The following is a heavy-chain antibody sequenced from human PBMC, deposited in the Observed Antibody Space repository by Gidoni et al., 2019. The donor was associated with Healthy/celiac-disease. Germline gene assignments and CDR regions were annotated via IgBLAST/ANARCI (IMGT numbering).Heavy chain of an antibody. J-gene: IGHJ4*02. Sequence: QVQLVQSGAEVKKPGSSVKVSCKASGGTFSSYAISWVRQAPGQGLEWMGGIIPIFGTANYAQKCQGRVTITADKSTSTAYMELSSLRSEDTAVYYCARGARAAHFNYFDYWGQGTLVTVSS. CDR2: IIPIFGTA. CDR1: GGTFSSYA. D-gene: IGHD6-25*01. CDR3: ARGARAAHFNYFDY. V-gene: IGHV1-69*06.